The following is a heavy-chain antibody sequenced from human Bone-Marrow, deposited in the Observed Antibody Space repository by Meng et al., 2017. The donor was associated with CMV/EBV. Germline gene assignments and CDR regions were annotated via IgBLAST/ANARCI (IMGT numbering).Heavy chain of an antibody. CDR2: IKQDGSEK. Sequence: GESLKISCAASGFTFSSYWMSWVRQAPGKGLEWVANIKQDGSEKYYVDSVKGRFTISRDNAKNSLYLQMNSLRAEDTAVYYCAREGYYYDSSGYYYVSWFDYWGQGTLVTVSS. D-gene: IGHD3-22*01. CDR3: AREGYYYDSSGYYYVSWFDY. CDR1: GFTFSSYW. J-gene: IGHJ4*02. V-gene: IGHV3-7*01.